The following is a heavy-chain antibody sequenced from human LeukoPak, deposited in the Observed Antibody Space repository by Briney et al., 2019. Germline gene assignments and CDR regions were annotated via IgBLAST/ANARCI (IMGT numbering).Heavy chain of an antibody. Sequence: ASVKVSCKASGYTFTGYYMHWVRQAPGQGLEWMGWINPNSGGTNYAQKFQGRVTMTRDTSISTAYMELSRLRSDDTAVYYCAVIRYYGSGSQPPFDYWGQGTLVTVSS. V-gene: IGHV1-2*02. CDR1: GYTFTGYY. D-gene: IGHD3-10*01. J-gene: IGHJ4*02. CDR3: AVIRYYGSGSQPPFDY. CDR2: INPNSGGT.